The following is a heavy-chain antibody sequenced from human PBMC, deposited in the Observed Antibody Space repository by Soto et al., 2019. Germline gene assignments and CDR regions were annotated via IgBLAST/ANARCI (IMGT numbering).Heavy chain of an antibody. CDR2: FDPEDGET. V-gene: IGHV1-24*01. D-gene: IGHD6-6*01. Sequence: ASVKVSCRVSGYTLTELSRHWVRQAPGKGLEWMGGFDPEDGETIYAQKFQGRVTMTEHTSTDTAYMELRTLRSEDTAVYYCGTELRREGSSLFDPWGQGTLVAFSS. J-gene: IGHJ5*02. CDR1: GYTLTELS. CDR3: GTELRREGSSLFDP.